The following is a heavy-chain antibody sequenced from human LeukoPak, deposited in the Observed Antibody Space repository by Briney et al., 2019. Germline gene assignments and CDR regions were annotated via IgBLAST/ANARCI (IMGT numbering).Heavy chain of an antibody. CDR1: GFTFSSYS. V-gene: IGHV3-21*01. D-gene: IGHD1-26*01. J-gene: IGHJ4*02. CDR2: ICSSTSYI. CDR3: ARVSPSGSYYFDY. Sequence: GGSLRLSCAASGFTFSSYSMNWVRQAPGKGLEWVSSICSSTSYIYYADSVKGRFTISRDNAKNSLYLQMSSLRAEDTAVYYCARVSPSGSYYFDYWGQGTLVTVSS.